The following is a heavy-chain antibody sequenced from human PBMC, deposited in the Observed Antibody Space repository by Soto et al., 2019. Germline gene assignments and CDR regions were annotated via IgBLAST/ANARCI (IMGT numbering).Heavy chain of an antibody. Sequence: HPGGSLRLSCAASGFTFSSYGMHWVRQAPGKGLEWVSDIIDSGGSTYYADSVKGRFTISRDNSKSTLYLQMNSLRAEDTALYYCAKGRSYYYYYGVDVWGQGTTVTVSS. V-gene: IGHV3-23*01. J-gene: IGHJ6*02. CDR1: GFTFSSYG. CDR2: IIDSGGST. CDR3: AKGRSYYYYYGVDV.